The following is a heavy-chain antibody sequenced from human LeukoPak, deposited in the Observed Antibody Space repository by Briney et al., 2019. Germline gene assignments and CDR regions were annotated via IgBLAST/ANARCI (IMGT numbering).Heavy chain of an antibody. V-gene: IGHV3-74*01. CDR1: GFTFSTYW. CDR2: IKTDGSST. D-gene: IGHD3-22*01. Sequence: PGGSLRLSCEASGFTFSTYWMYWVRQAPGKGLVCVSHIKTDGSSTNYADSVKGRFTISRDNAKNTLYLQINSLRAEDTAVYYCARDRDSSGYYPTLGAFDIWGQGTMVTVSS. J-gene: IGHJ3*02. CDR3: ARDRDSSGYYPTLGAFDI.